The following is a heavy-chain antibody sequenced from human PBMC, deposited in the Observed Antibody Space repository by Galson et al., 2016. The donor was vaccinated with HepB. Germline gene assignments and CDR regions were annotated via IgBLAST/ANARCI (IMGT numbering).Heavy chain of an antibody. CDR1: GFTFSSHN. J-gene: IGHJ4*02. D-gene: IGHD3-10*01. CDR3: ARQSAFGARFYFDL. V-gene: IGHV3-23*01. Sequence: SLRLSCAASGFTFSSHNMAWVRQAPGKGLEWVSSTDDAIATLWYADSVRGRFTISRDIPKNTVYLQMGILRTEDTAVYFCARQSAFGARFYFDLWGPGTRVTVSS. CDR2: TDDAIATL.